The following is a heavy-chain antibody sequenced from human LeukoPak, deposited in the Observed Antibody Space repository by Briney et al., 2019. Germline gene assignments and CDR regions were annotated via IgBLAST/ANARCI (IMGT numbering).Heavy chain of an antibody. D-gene: IGHD4-17*01. Sequence: PGGSLRLSCAASGFTFSSYAMSWVRQAPGEGLEWVSAISGSGGSTYYADSVKGRFTISRDNSKNTLYLQMNSLRAEDTAVYYCAKDHPTTEYYYYGMDVWGQGTTVTVSS. CDR3: AKDHPTTEYYYYGMDV. J-gene: IGHJ6*02. CDR2: ISGSGGST. V-gene: IGHV3-23*01. CDR1: GFTFSSYA.